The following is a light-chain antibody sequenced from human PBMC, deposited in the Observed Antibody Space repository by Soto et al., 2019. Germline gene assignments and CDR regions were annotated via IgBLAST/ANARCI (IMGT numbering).Light chain of an antibody. J-gene: IGKJ5*01. CDR2: DAS. CDR1: QGIGDT. Sequence: EIVLTQSPATLSVSPGEGATLSCRASQGIGDTLAWYQQKPGQAPRLLIYDASNRATGIPARFSGSGSGTDFTLTISSLEPEDFAVYYCQQRSNWPPITFGQGTRLEIK. V-gene: IGKV3-11*01. CDR3: QQRSNWPPIT.